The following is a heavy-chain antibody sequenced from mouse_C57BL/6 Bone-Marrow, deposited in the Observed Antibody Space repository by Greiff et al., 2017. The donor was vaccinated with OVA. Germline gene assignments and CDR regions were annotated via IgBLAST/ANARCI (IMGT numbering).Heavy chain of an antibody. D-gene: IGHD1-1*01. CDR3: AGSYYGYFDY. V-gene: IGHV1-81*01. Sequence: LVESGAELARPGASVKLSCKASGYTFTSYGISWVKQRTGQGLEWIGEIYPRSGNTYYNEKFKGKATLTADKSSSTAYMELRSLTSEDSAVYFCAGSYYGYFDYWGQGTTLTVSS. CDR2: IYPRSGNT. CDR1: GYTFTSYG. J-gene: IGHJ2*01.